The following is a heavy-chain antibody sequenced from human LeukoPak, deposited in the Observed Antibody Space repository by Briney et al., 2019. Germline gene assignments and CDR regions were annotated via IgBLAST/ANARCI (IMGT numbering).Heavy chain of an antibody. CDR1: GYSFSSYW. CDR2: IYPSDSDT. V-gene: IGHV5-51*01. D-gene: IGHD3-9*01. CDR3: ARSLRYFDWLFDY. Sequence: PGESLKISCKGSGYSFSSYWIGWVRQMPGKGLEWMGIIYPSDSDTRYSPSFQGQVTISADKSISTAYLQRSSLKASDTAMYYCARSLRYFDWLFDYWGQGTLVTVSS. J-gene: IGHJ4*02.